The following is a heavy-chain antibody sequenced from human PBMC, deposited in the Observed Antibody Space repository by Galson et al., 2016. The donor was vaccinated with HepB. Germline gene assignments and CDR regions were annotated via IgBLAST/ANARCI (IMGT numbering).Heavy chain of an antibody. Sequence: SVKVSCKASGYTFTNYGIHWVRQAPGQRLEWMGWISAGNDDTRYSQNFQDRVTITRDTPASTAYMELSSLTSDDTAVYYCARDRRLRWSDYWGQGTLVTVSS. CDR2: ISAGNDDT. CDR3: ARDRRLRWSDY. D-gene: IGHD4-23*01. J-gene: IGHJ4*02. V-gene: IGHV1-3*01. CDR1: GYTFTNYG.